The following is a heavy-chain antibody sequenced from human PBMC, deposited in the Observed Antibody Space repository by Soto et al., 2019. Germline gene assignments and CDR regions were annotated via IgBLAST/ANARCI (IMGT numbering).Heavy chain of an antibody. D-gene: IGHD3-3*01. J-gene: IGHJ3*02. Sequence: ASVKVSCKASGGTFSSYAISWVRQAPGKGLEWMGGFDPEDGETIYAQKFQGRVTMTEDTSTDTAYMELSSLRSEDTAVYYCATDLSITIFGVVTLDAFDIWGQGTMVTVSS. CDR2: FDPEDGET. CDR1: GGTFSSYA. V-gene: IGHV1-24*01. CDR3: ATDLSITIFGVVTLDAFDI.